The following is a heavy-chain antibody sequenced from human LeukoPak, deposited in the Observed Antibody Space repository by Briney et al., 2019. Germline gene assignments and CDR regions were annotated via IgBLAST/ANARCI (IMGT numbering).Heavy chain of an antibody. V-gene: IGHV3-53*01. Sequence: GGSLRLSCAVSGFTVSSKYMSWVRQAPGKGLEWVSVVYSGGDTYYANSVKGRFTISRDSSKNTLYLQMSSLRAEDTAAYYCARGSWDSSGRRCAFDYWGQGTLVAVSS. CDR2: VYSGGDT. D-gene: IGHD3-22*01. CDR1: GFTVSSKY. CDR3: ARGSWDSSGRRCAFDY. J-gene: IGHJ4*02.